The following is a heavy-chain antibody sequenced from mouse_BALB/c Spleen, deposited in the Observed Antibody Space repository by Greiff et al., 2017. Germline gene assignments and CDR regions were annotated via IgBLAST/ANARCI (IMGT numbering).Heavy chain of an antibody. CDR2: IYPGDGDT. CDR1: GHTFTSYW. Sequence: QVQLKQSGAELARPGASVKLSCKASGHTFTSYWMQWVKQRPGQGLEWIGAIYPGDGDTRYTQKFKGKATLTADKSSSTAYMQLSSLASEDSAVYYCARWGLPLYAMDYWGQGTSVTVSS. V-gene: IGHV1-87*01. D-gene: IGHD2-2*01. CDR3: ARWGLPLYAMDY. J-gene: IGHJ4*01.